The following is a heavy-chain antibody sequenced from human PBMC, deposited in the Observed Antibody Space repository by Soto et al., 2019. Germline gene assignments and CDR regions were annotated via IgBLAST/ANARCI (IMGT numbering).Heavy chain of an antibody. D-gene: IGHD3-9*01. CDR1: GGSISSSSYY. V-gene: IGHV4-39*01. CDR2: IYYSGST. Sequence: QLQLQESGPGLVKPSETLSLTCTVSGGSISSSSYYWGWIRQPPGKGLEWIGSIYYSGSTYYNPSLKSRVTISVDTPKNQFSLKLSSVTAADTAVYYCARHHLESDFDWLLPEYFQHWGQGTLVTVSS. J-gene: IGHJ1*01. CDR3: ARHHLESDFDWLLPEYFQH.